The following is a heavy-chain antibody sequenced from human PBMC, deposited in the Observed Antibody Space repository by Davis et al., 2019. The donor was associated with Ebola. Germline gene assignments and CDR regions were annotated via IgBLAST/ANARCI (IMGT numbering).Heavy chain of an antibody. CDR2: INHSGST. Sequence: MLSETLSLTCAVYGGSFSGYYWSWIRQPPGKGLEWIGEINHSGSTNYNPSLKSRVTISVDTSKNQFSLKLSSVTAADTAVYYCARGRRANYYYYGMDVWGQGTTVTVSS. J-gene: IGHJ6*02. CDR3: ARGRRANYYYYGMDV. CDR1: GGSFSGYY. D-gene: IGHD6-25*01. V-gene: IGHV4-34*01.